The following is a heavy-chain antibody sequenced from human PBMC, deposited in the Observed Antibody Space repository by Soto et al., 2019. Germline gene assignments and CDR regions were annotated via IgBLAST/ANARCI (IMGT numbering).Heavy chain of an antibody. CDR2: MNPNSGNT. Sequence: QVQLVQSGAEVKKPGASVKVSCKASGYTFTSYDINWVRQATGQGLEWMGWMNPNSGNTGYAQKFQVRVTMTRNTSISTAYMELSSLRSEDTAVYYCARTGPTYYYGSGSYYSYYWGQGTLVTVSS. V-gene: IGHV1-8*01. CDR3: ARTGPTYYYGSGSYYSYY. D-gene: IGHD3-10*01. CDR1: GYTFTSYD. J-gene: IGHJ4*02.